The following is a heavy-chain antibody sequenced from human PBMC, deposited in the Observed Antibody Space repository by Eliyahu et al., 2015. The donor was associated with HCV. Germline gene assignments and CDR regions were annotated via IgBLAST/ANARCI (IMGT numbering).Heavy chain of an antibody. D-gene: IGHD3-16*02. J-gene: IGHJ6*03. CDR3: ARSPRWVPTGVVVAATLRFPYYYMDV. V-gene: IGHV3-23*01. CDR2: XSGSDGKT. CDR1: GFTLSXXX. Sequence: EVQLLESGXDLVQPGGSLRLSCVVSGFTLSXXXIXXVRQAPGKGLEWVSGXSGSDGKTFYADSVKGRFTISGENSKNTMSLQMNSLRAEDTAVYYCARSPRWVPTGVVVAATLRFPYYYMDVWGKGTTVTVSS.